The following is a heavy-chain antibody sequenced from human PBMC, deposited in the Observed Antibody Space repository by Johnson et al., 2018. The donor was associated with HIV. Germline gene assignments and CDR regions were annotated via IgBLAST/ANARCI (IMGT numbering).Heavy chain of an antibody. CDR2: INWNGGST. CDR3: ASSSLAWGVDAFDI. CDR1: GFTFDDYG. V-gene: IGHV3-20*04. D-gene: IGHD3-10*01. J-gene: IGHJ3*02. Sequence: VQLVESGGGLVRPGGSLRLSCAASGFTFDDYGMSWVRQAPGKGLEWVSGINWNGGSTDYADSVKGRFTVSRDSSKNTLYLQMNSLRVEDTAVYYCASSSLAWGVDAFDIWGQGTKVTVSS.